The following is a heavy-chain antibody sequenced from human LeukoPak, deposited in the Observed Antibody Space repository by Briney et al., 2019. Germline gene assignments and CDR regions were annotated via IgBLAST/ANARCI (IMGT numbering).Heavy chain of an antibody. V-gene: IGHV1-69*06. D-gene: IGHD3-9*01. J-gene: IGHJ6*03. CDR3: ARAPVLRYFDWLSYYYYYMDV. CDR2: IIPIFGTA. CDR1: GGTFSSYA. Sequence: ASVKVSCKASGGTFSSYAISWVRQAPGQGLEWMGGIIPIFGTANYAQKFQGRVTITADKSTSTAYMELSSLRSEDTAVYYCARAPVLRYFDWLSYYYYYMDVWGKGTTVTISS.